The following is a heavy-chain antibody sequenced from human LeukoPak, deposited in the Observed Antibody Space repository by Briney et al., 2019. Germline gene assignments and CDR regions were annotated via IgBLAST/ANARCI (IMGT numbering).Heavy chain of an antibody. CDR1: GFTFSSYA. CDR3: AKEVVTAIHVPGY. D-gene: IGHD2-21*02. J-gene: IGHJ4*02. CDR2: ISYDGSNK. V-gene: IGHV3-30-3*01. Sequence: GGSLRLSCAASGFTFSSYAMHWVRQAPGKGLEWVAVISYDGSNKYYADSVKGWFTISRDNSKNTLYLQMNSLRAEDTAVYYCAKEVVTAIHVPGYWGQGTLVTVSS.